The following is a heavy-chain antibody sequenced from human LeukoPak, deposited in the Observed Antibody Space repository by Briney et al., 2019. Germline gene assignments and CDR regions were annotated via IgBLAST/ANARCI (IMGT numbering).Heavy chain of an antibody. J-gene: IGHJ3*02. CDR1: GFTFSNYA. CDR3: ARELREHGVFDI. D-gene: IGHD1-26*01. V-gene: IGHV3-23*01. CDR2: ISGSDGST. Sequence: PGGSLRLSCAASGFTFSNYAMNWVRQAPGKGLEWVSGISGSDGSTYYADSVKGRFSISRDKSKNTVYLQMNSLRAEDTAVYYCARELREHGVFDIWGQGTMVTVSS.